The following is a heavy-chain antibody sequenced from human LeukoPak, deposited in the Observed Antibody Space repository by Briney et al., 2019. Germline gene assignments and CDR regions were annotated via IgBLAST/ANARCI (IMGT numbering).Heavy chain of an antibody. CDR1: GGSISSGGYS. V-gene: IGHV4-30-2*01. J-gene: IGHJ4*02. D-gene: IGHD2-15*01. CDR3: ARACSGGSCHPLDY. CDR2: IYHSGST. Sequence: PSETLSLTCAVSGGSISSGGYSWSWIRQPPGKGLEWIGYIYHSGSTNYNPSLKSRVTISVDTSKNQFSLKLSSVTAADTAVYYCARACSGGSCHPLDYWGQGTLVTVSS.